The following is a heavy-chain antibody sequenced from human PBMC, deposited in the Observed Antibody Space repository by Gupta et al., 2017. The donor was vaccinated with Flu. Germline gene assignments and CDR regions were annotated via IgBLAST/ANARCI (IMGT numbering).Heavy chain of an antibody. CDR1: GFSFSSAY. Sequence: EVQLLESGGGWVKPGGSLRLSCAASGFSFSSAYMNWVRQAPGKGLEWVGRLKSEADGGTADYGPPVKGRFTISRDDSKNTLWLQMNSLRTEDTAVYYCTTDSSGGITFDIWGQGTPVTV. CDR3: TTDSSGGITFDI. J-gene: IGHJ3*02. CDR2: LKSEADGGTA. D-gene: IGHD3-10*01. V-gene: IGHV3-15*01.